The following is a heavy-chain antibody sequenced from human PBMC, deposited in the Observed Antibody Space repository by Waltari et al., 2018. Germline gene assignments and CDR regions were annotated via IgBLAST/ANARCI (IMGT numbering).Heavy chain of an antibody. D-gene: IGHD1-26*01. V-gene: IGHV3-33*01. CDR3: ARGLVGATGQ. Sequence: QVQLAESGGGVVQPGRSLRLSCVASGFTFSSYGMHWVRQAPGKGLGWVAVIWYDGSKKYYADAVEGRFAISRDNSKNTLYLQMSSLRAEDTAVYYCARGLVGATGQWGQGTLVTVSS. CDR1: GFTFSSYG. CDR2: IWYDGSKK. J-gene: IGHJ4*02.